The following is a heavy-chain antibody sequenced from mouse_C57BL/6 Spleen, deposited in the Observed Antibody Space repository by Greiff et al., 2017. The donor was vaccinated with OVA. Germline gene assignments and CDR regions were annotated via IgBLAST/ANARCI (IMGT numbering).Heavy chain of an antibody. V-gene: IGHV5-4*01. Sequence: EVQVVESGGGLVKPGGSLKLSCAASGFTFSSYAMSWVRQTPEKRLEWVATISDGGSYTYYPDNVKGRFTISRDNAKNNLYLEMRHLKSEDTAMYYCARGELLQHSYAMDYWGQGTSVTVSS. CDR3: ARGELLQHSYAMDY. CDR1: GFTFSSYA. CDR2: ISDGGSYT. J-gene: IGHJ4*01. D-gene: IGHD2-12*01.